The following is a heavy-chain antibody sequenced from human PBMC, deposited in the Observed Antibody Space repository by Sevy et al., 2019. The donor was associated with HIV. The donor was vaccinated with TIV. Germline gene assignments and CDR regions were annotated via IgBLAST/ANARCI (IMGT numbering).Heavy chain of an antibody. D-gene: IGHD6-13*01. V-gene: IGHV3-30*03. CDR1: GFDFSSYA. CDR2: ISFDETTK. CDR3: ARQGSSWTFDP. J-gene: IGHJ5*02. Sequence: GGSLRLSCAASGFDFSSYAMHWVRQAPRKGLGWVSVISFDETTKHFGDAVKGRFTTSRDNSKNMLYLQMNSLREDDTAVYYCARQGSSWTFDPWGQGTLVTVSS.